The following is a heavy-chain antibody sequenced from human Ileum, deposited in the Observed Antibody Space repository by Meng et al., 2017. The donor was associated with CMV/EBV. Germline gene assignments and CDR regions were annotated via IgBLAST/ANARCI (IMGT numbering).Heavy chain of an antibody. V-gene: IGHV4-34*11. J-gene: IGHJ3*02. CDR3: AREVIKVADTDAFDT. Sequence: QVQLQQLGAGLLKLSEPLSLTVPVVVGSFSGSYWSWIRQSPGKGLEWIAYIHYSGASHYNTPFRSRASTSVDTSKNQFSLNLNSATAADTAVYYCAREVIKVADTDAFDTWGQGTMVTVSS. CDR2: IHYSGAS. CDR1: VGSFSGSY. D-gene: IGHD2-15*01.